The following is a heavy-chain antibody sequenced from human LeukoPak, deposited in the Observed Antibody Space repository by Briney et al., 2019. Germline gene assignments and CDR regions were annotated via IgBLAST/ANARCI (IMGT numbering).Heavy chain of an antibody. J-gene: IGHJ5*02. CDR1: GFTFSDYY. CDR2: ISCSGSTI. Sequence: GGSLRLSCAASGFTFSDYYMSWIRQAPGKGLEWVSYISCSGSTIYYADSVKGRFTISRENGKNSLYLQMNSLRAEDTAVYYCAREEIVVVPAAMNWFDPWGQGTLVTVSS. CDR3: AREEIVVVPAAMNWFDP. D-gene: IGHD2-2*01. V-gene: IGHV3-11*01.